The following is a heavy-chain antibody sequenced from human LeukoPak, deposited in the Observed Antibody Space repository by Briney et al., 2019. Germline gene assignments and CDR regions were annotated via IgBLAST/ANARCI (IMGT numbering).Heavy chain of an antibody. D-gene: IGHD3-10*02. V-gene: IGHV3-23*01. CDR2: VSGGGGST. J-gene: IGHJ4*02. CDR3: ATYVRGDFDY. Sequence: GGSLRLSCATSGFTFSSYAMSWVRQAPGKGLEWVSTVSGGGGSTWYADSVKGRFTVSRDNSKNTLYLQMNSLRAEDTAVYYCATYVRGDFDYWGQGTLVTVSS. CDR1: GFTFSSYA.